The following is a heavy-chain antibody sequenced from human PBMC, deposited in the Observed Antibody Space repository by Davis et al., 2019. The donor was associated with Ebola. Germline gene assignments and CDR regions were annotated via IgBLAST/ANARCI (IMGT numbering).Heavy chain of an antibody. CDR2: INPNSGGT. V-gene: IGHV1-2*02. CDR1: GYTFTSYY. J-gene: IGHJ4*02. D-gene: IGHD3-10*01. CDR3: ARDPLYSPPSGYYFDY. Sequence: ASVKVSCKASGYTFTSYYMHWVRQAPGQGLEWMGWINPNSGGTNYAQKFQGRVTMTRDTSISTAYMELSRLRSDDTAVYYCARDPLYSPPSGYYFDYWGQGTLVTVSS.